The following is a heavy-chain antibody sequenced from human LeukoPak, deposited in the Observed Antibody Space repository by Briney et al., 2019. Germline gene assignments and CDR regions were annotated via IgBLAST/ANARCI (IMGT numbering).Heavy chain of an antibody. CDR1: GGSISSYY. CDR2: IYYSGST. D-gene: IGHD6-19*01. V-gene: IGHV4-59*08. J-gene: IGHJ4*02. Sequence: SETLSLTCTVSGGSISSYYWSWIRQPPGKGLEWIGYIYYSGSTNYNPSLKSRVTISVDTSKNQFSLKLSSVTAADTAVYYCARLAAPRGWYGSGDYWGQGTLVTVSS. CDR3: ARLAAPRGWYGSGDY.